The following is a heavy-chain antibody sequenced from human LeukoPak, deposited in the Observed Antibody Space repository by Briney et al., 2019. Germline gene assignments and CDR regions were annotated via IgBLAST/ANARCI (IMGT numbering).Heavy chain of an antibody. CDR2: INSDGSTT. CDR3: ARGPSSSSLDY. V-gene: IGHV3-74*01. CDR1: GFTLNGYW. J-gene: IGHJ4*02. D-gene: IGHD6-13*01. Sequence: GGSLGLSCAAPGFTLNGYWMHWVRQAPGKGLVWVSRINSDGSTTSYADSVRGRFTISRDNSKNTLYLQMNSVRIDDTAVYYCARGPSSSSLDYWGQGTLVTVSS.